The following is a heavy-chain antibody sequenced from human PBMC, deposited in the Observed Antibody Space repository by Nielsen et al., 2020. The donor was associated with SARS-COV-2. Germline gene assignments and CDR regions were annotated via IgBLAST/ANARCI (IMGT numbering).Heavy chain of an antibody. CDR2: VSSSGTPI. V-gene: IGHV3-48*02. D-gene: IGHD6-19*01. CDR3: AREESFAVAATSGGWGYYYYYMDV. Sequence: WIRQPPGKGLEWAASVSSSGTPIYYADSVKGRFTISRDNAKNSLYLQMNSLRDEDVAVYYCAREESFAVAATSGGWGYYYYYMDVRGKGTTVTVSS. J-gene: IGHJ6*03.